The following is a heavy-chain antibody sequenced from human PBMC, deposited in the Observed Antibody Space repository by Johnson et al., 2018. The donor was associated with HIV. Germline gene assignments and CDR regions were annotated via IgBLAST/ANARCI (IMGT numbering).Heavy chain of an antibody. J-gene: IGHJ3*02. D-gene: IGHD3-16*02. CDR1: GFTFRTNG. Sequence: VQLVESGGGVVQPGGPLRLSCAASGFTFRTNGMHWVRQATGKGLEWVSAIGTAGDTYYPGSVKGRFTISRENAKNSLYLQMDSLRGEDTAVYFCARPPAYLYKATVSIWGQGTMVTVSS. CDR3: ARPPAYLYKATVSI. CDR2: IGTAGDT. V-gene: IGHV3-13*01.